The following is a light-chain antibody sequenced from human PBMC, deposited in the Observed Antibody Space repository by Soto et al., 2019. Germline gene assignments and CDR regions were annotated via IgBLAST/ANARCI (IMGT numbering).Light chain of an antibody. CDR1: SSDVGGYNS. CDR3: CSYAGSYTFVV. Sequence: QSALTQPRSVSGSPVQSVTISCTGTSSDVGGYNSVSWYQQHPGKAPKLIIYDVSKRPSGVPDRFSGSKSGNTASLTISGLQAEDEADYYCCSYAGSYTFVVFGGGTKLTVL. CDR2: DVS. V-gene: IGLV2-11*01. J-gene: IGLJ2*01.